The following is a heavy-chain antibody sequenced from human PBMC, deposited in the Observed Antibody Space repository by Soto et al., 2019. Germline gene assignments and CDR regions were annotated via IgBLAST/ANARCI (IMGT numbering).Heavy chain of an antibody. D-gene: IGHD3-10*01. CDR1: GYTFTSYG. CDR2: ISAYNGNT. Sequence: ASVKVSCKASGYTFTSYGISWVRQAPGQGLEWMGWISAYNGNTNYAQKLQGRVTITTDESTSTAYMELSSLRSEDTAVYYCAREGITMVRGATDYYYGMDVWGQGTTVTVSS. V-gene: IGHV1-18*01. CDR3: AREGITMVRGATDYYYGMDV. J-gene: IGHJ6*02.